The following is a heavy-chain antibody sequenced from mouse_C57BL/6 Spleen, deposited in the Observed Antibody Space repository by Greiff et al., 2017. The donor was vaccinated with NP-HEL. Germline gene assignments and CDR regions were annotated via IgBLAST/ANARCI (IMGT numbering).Heavy chain of an antibody. CDR2: ISDGGSYT. V-gene: IGHV5-4*01. D-gene: IGHD2-3*01. CDR1: GFTFSSYA. CDR3: ARGYDGYYVRYAMDY. Sequence: EVQGVESGGGLVKPGGSLKLSCAASGFTFSSYAMSWVRQTPEKRLEWVATISDGGSYTYYPDNVKGRFTISRDNAKNNLYLQMSHLKSEDTAMYYCARGYDGYYVRYAMDYWGQGTSVTVSS. J-gene: IGHJ4*01.